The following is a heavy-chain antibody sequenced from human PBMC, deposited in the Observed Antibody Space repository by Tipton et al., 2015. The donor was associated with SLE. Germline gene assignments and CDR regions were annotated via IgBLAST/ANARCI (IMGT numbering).Heavy chain of an antibody. CDR2: IYYSGST. CDR1: GGSISTYY. CDR3: ARPYGGNPVASYGMDV. Sequence: TLSLTCTISGGSISTYYWGWIRQPPGKGLEWIGSIYYSGSTYYNPSLKSRVTISVDTSKNQFSLKLSSVTAADTAVYYCARPYGGNPVASYGMDVWGQGTTVTVSS. J-gene: IGHJ6*02. V-gene: IGHV4-39*01. D-gene: IGHD4-23*01.